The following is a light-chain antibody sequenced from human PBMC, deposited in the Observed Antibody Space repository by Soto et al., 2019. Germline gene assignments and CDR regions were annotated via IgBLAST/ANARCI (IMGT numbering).Light chain of an antibody. V-gene: IGLV1-51*02. Sequence: QSVLTQPHSVTAAPVQKVTISCSGSSSNIGKNYVSWYQQLPGTAPKLLIYENNKRPSGIPDRFSGSKSGTSATLGITGLQTGDEADYYCGTWDSSLSAWVFGGGTKVTVL. CDR2: ENN. J-gene: IGLJ2*01. CDR1: SSNIGKNY. CDR3: GTWDSSLSAWV.